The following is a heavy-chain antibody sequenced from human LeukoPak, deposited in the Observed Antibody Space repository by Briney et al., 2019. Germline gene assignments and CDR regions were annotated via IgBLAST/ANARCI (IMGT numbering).Heavy chain of an antibody. CDR2: IIPILGIA. D-gene: IGHD5-24*01. CDR3: ARDRDGYNFDY. V-gene: IGHV1-69*04. Sequence: SVKVSCKASGGTFSSYAISWVRQAPGQGLEWMGRIIPILGIANYAQKFQGRVTITADKSTSTAYMELSSLRSEDTAVYYCARDRDGYNFDYWGQGTLVTVSS. J-gene: IGHJ4*02. CDR1: GGTFSSYA.